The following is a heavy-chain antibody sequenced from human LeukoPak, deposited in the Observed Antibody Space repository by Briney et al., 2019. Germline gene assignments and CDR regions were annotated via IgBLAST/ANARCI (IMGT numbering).Heavy chain of an antibody. V-gene: IGHV3-23*01. CDR2: FSGSGGST. CDR3: AKAHHAAYVRLSDY. D-gene: IGHD6-25*01. J-gene: IGHJ4*02. Sequence: GGSLRLSCAASGFTFSSYAMSWVRQAPGKGLEWVSSFSGSGGSTFYADSVKGRFPISRENSKNTVYLKMKTLRAEDTAVYYCAKAHHAAYVRLSDYWGRGTLVTVSS. CDR1: GFTFSSYA.